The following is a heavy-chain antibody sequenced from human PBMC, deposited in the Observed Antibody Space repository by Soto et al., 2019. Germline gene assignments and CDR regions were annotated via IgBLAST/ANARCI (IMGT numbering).Heavy chain of an antibody. V-gene: IGHV1-18*01. Sequence: QVQLVQSGAEVKKPGASVKVSCKASGYTFTSYGLSWVRQATGQGLEWMGRISAYNYNTNYAQKLRGRVTLTTDTATSTAYMELRSLRSDDTAVYYCARVVGALGHWFDPWGQGTLVTVSS. CDR1: GYTFTSYG. J-gene: IGHJ5*02. CDR2: ISAYNYNT. CDR3: ARVVGALGHWFDP. D-gene: IGHD1-26*01.